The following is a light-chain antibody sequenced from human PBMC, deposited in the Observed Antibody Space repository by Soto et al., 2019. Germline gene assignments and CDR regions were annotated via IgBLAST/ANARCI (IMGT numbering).Light chain of an antibody. CDR1: QSVSSSY. V-gene: IGKV3-20*01. Sequence: ELVLTQSPGTLSLSPGARATLSCRASQSVSSSYLAWYQQKPGQAPRLLIYGASNRATGIPDRFSGSGSGTDFTLTISRLEPEEFAVYYCQDYGSSAWTFGKGTKVDI. CDR3: QDYGSSAWT. J-gene: IGKJ1*01. CDR2: GAS.